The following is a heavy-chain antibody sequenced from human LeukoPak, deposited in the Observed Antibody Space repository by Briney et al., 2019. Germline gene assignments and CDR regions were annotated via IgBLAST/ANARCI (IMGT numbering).Heavy chain of an antibody. CDR1: GGSISSYY. J-gene: IGHJ5*02. V-gene: IGHV4-59*01. Sequence: SETLSLTCTVSGGSISSYYWSWIRQPPGKGLEWIGYIYYSGSTNYNPSLKSRVTISVDTSKNQLSLKLSSVTAADTAVYYCARDSGIAAAWFDPWGQGTLVTVSS. CDR3: ARDSGIAAAWFDP. D-gene: IGHD6-13*01. CDR2: IYYSGST.